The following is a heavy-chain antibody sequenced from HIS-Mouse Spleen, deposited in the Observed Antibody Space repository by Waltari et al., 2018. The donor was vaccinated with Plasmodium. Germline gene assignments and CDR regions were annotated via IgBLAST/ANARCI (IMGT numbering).Heavy chain of an antibody. V-gene: IGHV3-7*01. D-gene: IGHD6-13*01. Sequence: EVQLVESGGGLVQPGGSLRLSCAASGFTFSSYWMSWVRQAPGKGLEGVAKIKKDGSEKYYVASVKGRFTISRDNAKNSLYLQMNSLRAEDTAVYYCASSWYWYFDLWGRGTLVTVSS. J-gene: IGHJ2*01. CDR2: IKKDGSEK. CDR1: GFTFSSYW. CDR3: ASSWYWYFDL.